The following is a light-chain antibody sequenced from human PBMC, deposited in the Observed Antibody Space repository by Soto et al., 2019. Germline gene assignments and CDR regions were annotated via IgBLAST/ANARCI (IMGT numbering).Light chain of an antibody. V-gene: IGKV3D-15*01. CDR3: HQYHTSPLM. CDR1: QGIGNT. Sequence: EIVITQSPATLSVSPVEGATLSCRASQGIGNTLAWYQQKPGQAPRLLIYGASTRATGIPDRFSGSGSGTDFTLTISRLEPEDLAVYYCHQYHTSPLMFGQGTKVDIK. J-gene: IGKJ1*01. CDR2: GAS.